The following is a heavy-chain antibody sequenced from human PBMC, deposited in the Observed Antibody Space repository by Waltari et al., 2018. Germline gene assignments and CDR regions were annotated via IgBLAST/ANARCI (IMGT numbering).Heavy chain of an antibody. Sequence: EVQLVESGGGLVKPGGSLRLSCAASGFTFSNAWMSWVRQAPGKGLEWVGRIKSNTDGGTTDYAAPVKGRFTISRDDSKNTLYLQMNSLKTEDTAVYYCTTIRPWGQGTLVTVSS. CDR2: IKSNTDGGTT. J-gene: IGHJ4*02. CDR1: GFTFSNAW. CDR3: TTIRP. V-gene: IGHV3-15*01.